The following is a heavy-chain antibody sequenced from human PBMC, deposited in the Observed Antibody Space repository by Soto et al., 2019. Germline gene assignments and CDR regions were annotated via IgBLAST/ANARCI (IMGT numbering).Heavy chain of an antibody. CDR1: GYTFTSYA. D-gene: IGHD2-8*01. Sequence: GASVKVSCKASGYTFTSYAMHWVRQAPGQRLECMGWINAGNGNTKYPQKFQGRVTITRDTSASTAYMELSSLRSEDTAVYYCVVVLMVYAGYVYWGQGTLVTVSS. V-gene: IGHV1-3*01. CDR3: VVVLMVYAGYVY. CDR2: INAGNGNT. J-gene: IGHJ4*02.